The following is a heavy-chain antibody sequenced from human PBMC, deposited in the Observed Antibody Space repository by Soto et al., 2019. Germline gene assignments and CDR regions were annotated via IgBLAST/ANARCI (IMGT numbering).Heavy chain of an antibody. CDR1: GYAFTSYG. CDR3: ARDWCSGGSCYLFFDY. D-gene: IGHD2-15*01. V-gene: IGHV1-18*04. Sequence: QVQLVQSGAEVKKPGASVKVSCKAAGYAFTSYGISILRQAPGQALEWMGWINIYNGNTNYAQKFQGRVIMTTDTSTNTAYMELRSLRSDDTAVYYCARDWCSGGSCYLFFDYWGQGTLVTVSS. J-gene: IGHJ4*02. CDR2: INIYNGNT.